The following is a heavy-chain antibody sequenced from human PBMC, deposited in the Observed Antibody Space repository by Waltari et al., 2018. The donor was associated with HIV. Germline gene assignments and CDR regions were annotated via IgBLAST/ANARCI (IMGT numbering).Heavy chain of an antibody. V-gene: IGHV3-23*01. CDR1: GFTFSSYA. CDR2: ISGSGVST. J-gene: IGHJ6*02. Sequence: EVQLLESGGGLVQPGGSLRLSCAASGFTFSSYAMSWVRQAPGRGLGLVSAISGSGVSTYYADSVKGRFTISRDKSKNTLYLQMNSLRAEDTSVYYCAKSQGSGTYYYGMDVWGQGTTVTVSS. D-gene: IGHD3-10*01. CDR3: AKSQGSGTYYYGMDV.